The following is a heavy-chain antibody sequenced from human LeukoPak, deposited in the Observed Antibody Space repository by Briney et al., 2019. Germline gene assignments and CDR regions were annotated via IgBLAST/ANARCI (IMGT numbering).Heavy chain of an antibody. J-gene: IGHJ3*02. CDR3: ARGLVRRDGYNRNAFDI. Sequence: PSETLSLTCAVYGGSFSGYYWSWIRQPPGKGLEWIGEINHSGSTNYNPSLKSRVTISVDTSKNQFCLKLSSVTAADTAVYYYARGLVRRDGYNRNAFDIWGQGTMVTVSS. D-gene: IGHD5-24*01. V-gene: IGHV4-34*01. CDR1: GGSFSGYY. CDR2: INHSGST.